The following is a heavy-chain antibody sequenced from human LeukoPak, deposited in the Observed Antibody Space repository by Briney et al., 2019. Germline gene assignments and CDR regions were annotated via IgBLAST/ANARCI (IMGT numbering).Heavy chain of an antibody. D-gene: IGHD3-16*01. CDR2: MNQDGSAK. CDR3: ATYTHWVAGDV. J-gene: IGHJ6*02. Sequence: GGSLRLSCAASGFTISDSWMSWVRQAPGKGLEWVANMNQDGSAKGYVDSVKGRFTISRDNARNSLYLQMSSLRPEDTAVYYCATYTHWVAGDVWGQGTTVTVSS. CDR1: GFTISDSW. V-gene: IGHV3-7*01.